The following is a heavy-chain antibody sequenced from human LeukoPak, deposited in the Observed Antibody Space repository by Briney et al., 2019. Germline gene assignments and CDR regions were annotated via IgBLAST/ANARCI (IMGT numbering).Heavy chain of an antibody. D-gene: IGHD6-19*01. J-gene: IGHJ5*02. V-gene: IGHV3-11*01. Sequence: GGSLRLSCAASGFTFSDYYMSWIRQAPGKGLEWVSYISSSGSTIYYADSVKSRFTISRDNAKNSLYLQMNSLRAEDTAVYYCARDRVAVAGTGGDNWFDPWGQGTLVTVSS. CDR2: ISSSGSTI. CDR1: GFTFSDYY. CDR3: ARDRVAVAGTGGDNWFDP.